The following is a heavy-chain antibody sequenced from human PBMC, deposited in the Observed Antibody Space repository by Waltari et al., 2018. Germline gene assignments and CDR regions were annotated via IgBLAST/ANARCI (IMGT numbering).Heavy chain of an antibody. CDR2: IIPIFGTA. Sequence: SSVKVSCKASGGTFSSYAISWVRQAPGQGLEWMGGIIPIFGTANYAQKFQGRVTITTDESTSTAYMELSSLRSEDTAVYYCARDGWSSGPGGGQYYYGRDVWGQGTTVTVAS. V-gene: IGHV1-69*05. J-gene: IGHJ6*02. CDR3: ARDGWSSGPGGGQYYYGRDV. CDR1: GGTFSSYA. D-gene: IGHD3-16*01.